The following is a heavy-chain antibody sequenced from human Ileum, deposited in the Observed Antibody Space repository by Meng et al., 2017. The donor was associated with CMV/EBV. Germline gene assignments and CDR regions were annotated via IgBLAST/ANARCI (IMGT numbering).Heavy chain of an antibody. CDR2: INNDGSTT. J-gene: IGHJ4*02. CDR1: GFTFSNFW. Sequence: AVSGFTFSNFWMHWVRQGPGQGLVWLSRINNDGSTTTYADSVTGRFTMSRDNAKNTVYLQMNSLSAEDTGVYYCARAPPYSVSPPDYWGQGTLVTVSS. CDR3: ARAPPYSVSPPDY. V-gene: IGHV3-74*01. D-gene: IGHD1-26*01.